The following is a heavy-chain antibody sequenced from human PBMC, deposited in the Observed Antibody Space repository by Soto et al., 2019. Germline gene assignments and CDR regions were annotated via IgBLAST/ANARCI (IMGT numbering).Heavy chain of an antibody. V-gene: IGHV1-2*04. CDR1: GYTFTGYY. CDR2: INPNSGGT. J-gene: IGHJ6*02. D-gene: IGHD5-18*01. Sequence: ASVKVSCKASGYTFTGYYMHWVRQAPGQGLEWMGWINPNSGGTNYAQKFQGWVTMTRDTSISTAYMELSRLRSDDTAVYYCARMNIQLWTKNSYYGMDVWGQGTTVTVSS. CDR3: ARMNIQLWTKNSYYGMDV.